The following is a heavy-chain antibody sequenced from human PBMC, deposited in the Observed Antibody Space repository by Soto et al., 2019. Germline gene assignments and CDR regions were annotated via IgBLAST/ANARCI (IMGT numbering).Heavy chain of an antibody. CDR2: ISQTGSV. D-gene: IGHD1-26*01. V-gene: IGHV4-4*02. CDR1: GGSISSRNW. CDR3: ARNMHLAFPHYFDP. Sequence: PSETLSLTCGVSGGSISSRNWWIWARKFPGKGLEWIGEISQTGSVNYNPSLKSRVTISLDKSKNQFSLKLTSVTAADTAVYVCARNMHLAFPHYFDPSGQGTLVTASS. J-gene: IGHJ5*02.